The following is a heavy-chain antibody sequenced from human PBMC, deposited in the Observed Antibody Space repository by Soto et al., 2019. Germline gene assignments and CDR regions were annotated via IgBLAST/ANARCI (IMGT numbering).Heavy chain of an antibody. CDR2: IYWDDDK. D-gene: IGHD3-16*01. Sequence: QITLKESGPTLVKPTQTHTLNCTFSVFSLTTRGVGVGWTRKPLGKALECLALIYWDDDKRYSPSLQSRLSITKDTSKNQVVLTMTNVDPVDTATYYCAHIPNYYQYDWFDPWGQGTLVSVSS. V-gene: IGHV2-5*02. CDR1: VFSLTTRGVG. CDR3: AHIPNYYQYDWFDP. J-gene: IGHJ5*02.